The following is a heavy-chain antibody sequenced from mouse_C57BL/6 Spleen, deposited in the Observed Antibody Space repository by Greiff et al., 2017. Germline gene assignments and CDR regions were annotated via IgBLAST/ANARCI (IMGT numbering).Heavy chain of an antibody. Sequence: QVQLKQSGAELARPGASVKMSCKASGYTFTSYTMHWVKQRPGQGLEWIGYINPSSGYTKYNQKFKDKATLTADKSSSTAYMQLSSLTSEDSAVYYCARGTTVVENFDVWGTGTTVTVSS. CDR2: INPSSGYT. V-gene: IGHV1-4*01. CDR1: GYTFTSYT. CDR3: ARGTTVVENFDV. D-gene: IGHD1-1*01. J-gene: IGHJ1*03.